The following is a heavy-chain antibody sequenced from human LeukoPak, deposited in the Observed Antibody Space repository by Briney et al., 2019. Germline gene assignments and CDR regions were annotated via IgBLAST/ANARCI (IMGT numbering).Heavy chain of an antibody. CDR1: GGSISSYY. J-gene: IGHJ4*02. CDR2: IYYSGST. V-gene: IGHV4-59*01. CDR3: ARSFTPAEFDY. Sequence: PSETLSLTCAVSGGSISSYYWSWIRQPPGKGLEWIGYIYYSGSTNYNPSLKSRVTISVDTSKNQFSLKLSSVTAADTAVYYCARSFTPAEFDYWGQGTLVTVSS.